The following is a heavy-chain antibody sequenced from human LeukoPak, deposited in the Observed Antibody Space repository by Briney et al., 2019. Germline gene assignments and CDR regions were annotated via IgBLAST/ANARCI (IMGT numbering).Heavy chain of an antibody. J-gene: IGHJ4*02. Sequence: GGSLRLSCAASGFTFSNYWMHWVRQAPGKGLVWVSRINSDGSSTTSADSVKGRFTISRDNAKNTLYLQMNSLRAEDTAVYYCAKGGATVIDYWGRGTLVTVSS. V-gene: IGHV3-74*01. CDR3: AKGGATVIDY. CDR1: GFTFSNYW. D-gene: IGHD4-17*01. CDR2: INSDGSST.